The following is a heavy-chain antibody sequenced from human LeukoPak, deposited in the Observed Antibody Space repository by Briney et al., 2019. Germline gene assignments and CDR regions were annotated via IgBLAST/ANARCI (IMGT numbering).Heavy chain of an antibody. D-gene: IGHD6-13*01. Sequence: AGRSLRLSCAASGFTFSSYGMHWVRQAPGKGLEWVAVISYDGSNKYYADSVKGRFTISRDNSKNTLYLQMNSLRAEDTAVYYCARDRSSSWYYFDYWGQGTLVTVSS. J-gene: IGHJ4*02. V-gene: IGHV3-30*03. CDR2: ISYDGSNK. CDR3: ARDRSSSWYYFDY. CDR1: GFTFSSYG.